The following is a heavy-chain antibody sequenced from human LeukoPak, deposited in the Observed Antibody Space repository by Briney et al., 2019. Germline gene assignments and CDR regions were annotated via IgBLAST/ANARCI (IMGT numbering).Heavy chain of an antibody. CDR3: ARYCSSTSCFEAPSASYYFDY. CDR1: GYTFTGYY. V-gene: IGHV1-2*06. D-gene: IGHD2-2*01. Sequence: GASAKVSCKASGYTFTGYYMHWVRQAPGQGLEWMGRINPNSGGTNYAQKFQGRVTMTRDTSISTAYMELSRLRSDDTAVYYCARYCSSTSCFEAPSASYYFDYWGQGTLVTVSS. J-gene: IGHJ4*02. CDR2: INPNSGGT.